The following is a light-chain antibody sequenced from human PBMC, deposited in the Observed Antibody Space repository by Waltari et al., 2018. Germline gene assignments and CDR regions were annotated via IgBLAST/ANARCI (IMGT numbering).Light chain of an antibody. CDR1: ARDIGAHDS. V-gene: IGLV2-8*01. CDR3: SSYVGADTAV. J-gene: IGLJ1*01. CDR2: DVN. Sequence: QSALTQPPSASGSPGQSITISCTGSARDIGAHDSVSWYQQHPGKAPKLLLYDVNRRPSGAPFRFSGSKSGNTASLTVSGLQTEDEADYYCSSYVGADTAVFGPGTKVTVL.